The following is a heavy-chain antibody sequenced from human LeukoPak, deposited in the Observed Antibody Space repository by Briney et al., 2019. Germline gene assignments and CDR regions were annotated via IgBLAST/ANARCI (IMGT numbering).Heavy chain of an antibody. CDR2: ISAYNGNT. CDR3: ARDVEQSAYYYGSGSFFDY. V-gene: IGHV1-18*04. D-gene: IGHD3-10*01. CDR1: GYTFTSYG. J-gene: IGHJ4*02. Sequence: GASVTVSCTSSGYTFTSYGISWVRQAPGQGLEWVGWISAYNGNTNYAQKLQGRVTMTTDTSTSTAYMELRRLRADDTAVYYCARDVEQSAYYYGSGSFFDYWGQGTLVTVSS.